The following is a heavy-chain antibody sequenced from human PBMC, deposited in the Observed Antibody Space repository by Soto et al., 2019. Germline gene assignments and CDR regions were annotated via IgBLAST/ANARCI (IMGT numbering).Heavy chain of an antibody. D-gene: IGHD3-22*01. Sequence: QLQLQESGPGLVKPSETLSLTCTVSGGSISSSSYYWGWIRQPPGKGLEWIGSIYYSGSTYYNPSLKSRVPISVDTSKNQFSLKLSSVTAADTAVYYCARQVAVYYDSSGNHFDYWGQGTLVTVSS. V-gene: IGHV4-39*01. J-gene: IGHJ4*02. CDR1: GGSISSSSYY. CDR2: IYYSGST. CDR3: ARQVAVYYDSSGNHFDY.